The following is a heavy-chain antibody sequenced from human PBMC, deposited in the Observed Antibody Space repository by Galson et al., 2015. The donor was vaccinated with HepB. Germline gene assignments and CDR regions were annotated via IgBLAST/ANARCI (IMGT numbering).Heavy chain of an antibody. V-gene: IGHV3-30*18. D-gene: IGHD3-22*01. CDR3: AKGQDYYDSSGYDY. CDR2: ISYDGSNK. CDR1: GFTFSSYG. J-gene: IGHJ4*02. Sequence: SLRLSCAASGFTFSSYGMHWVRQAPGKGLEWVAVISYDGSNKYYADSVKGRFTISRDNSKNTLYLQMNSLRAEDTAVYYCAKGQDYYDSSGYDYWGQGTLVTVSS.